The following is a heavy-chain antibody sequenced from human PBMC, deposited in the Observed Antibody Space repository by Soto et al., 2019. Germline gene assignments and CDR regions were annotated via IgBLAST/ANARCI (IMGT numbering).Heavy chain of an antibody. CDR1: GYTFTSYG. J-gene: IGHJ3*02. CDR2: ISAYNGNT. CDR3: ARGGVDIVATVAFDI. Sequence: GASVQVSCKASGYTFTSYGISWVRQAPGQGLEWMGWISAYNGNTNYAQKLQGRVTMTTDTSTSTAYMELRSLRSDDTAVYYCARGGVDIVATVAFDIWGQGTRVTVSS. D-gene: IGHD5-12*01. V-gene: IGHV1-18*01.